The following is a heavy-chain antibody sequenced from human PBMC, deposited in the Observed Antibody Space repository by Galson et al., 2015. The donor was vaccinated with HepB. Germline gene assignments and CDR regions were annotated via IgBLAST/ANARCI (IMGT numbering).Heavy chain of an antibody. Sequence: SLRLSCAASGCSLSAYNMNWVRQAPGKGLEWVSSISGSTYIYYTESVKGRFTISRDTAENSVYLQMNSLRVEDTAVYYCARDSGSYDVLTGYSSYLDLWGPGTLVTVSS. J-gene: IGHJ4*02. CDR2: ISGSTYI. CDR1: GCSLSAYN. D-gene: IGHD3-9*01. CDR3: ARDSGSYDVLTGYSSYLDL. V-gene: IGHV3-69-1*01.